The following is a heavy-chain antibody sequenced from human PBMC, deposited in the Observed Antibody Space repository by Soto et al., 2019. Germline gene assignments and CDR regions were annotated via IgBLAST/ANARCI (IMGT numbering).Heavy chain of an antibody. CDR3: AKITMIVAYSRAISFDY. CDR2: ISGSGGST. V-gene: IGHV3-23*01. J-gene: IGHJ4*02. D-gene: IGHD3-22*01. Sequence: GGSLRLSCAASGFTFSSYAMSWVRQAPGKGLEWVSAISGSGGSTYYADSVKGRFTISRDNSKNTLYLQMNSLRAEDTAVYYCAKITMIVAYSRAISFDYWGQGTLVTVSS. CDR1: GFTFSSYA.